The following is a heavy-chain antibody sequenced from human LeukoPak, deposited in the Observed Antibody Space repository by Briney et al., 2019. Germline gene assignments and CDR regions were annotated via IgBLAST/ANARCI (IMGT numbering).Heavy chain of an antibody. V-gene: IGHV3-30*04. CDR2: ISYDGSNK. Sequence: GGSLRLSCAASGFTFSSYAMHWVRQAPGKGLEWVAVISYDGSNKYYADSVRGRFTISRDNSKNTLYLQMNSLRAEDTAVYYRGGGGGVVVPAAFDYWGQGTLVTVSS. CDR1: GFTFSSYA. CDR3: GGGGGVVVPAAFDY. J-gene: IGHJ4*02. D-gene: IGHD2-2*01.